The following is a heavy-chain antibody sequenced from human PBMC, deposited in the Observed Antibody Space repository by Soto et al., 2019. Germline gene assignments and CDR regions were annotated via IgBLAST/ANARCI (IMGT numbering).Heavy chain of an antibody. J-gene: IGHJ3*02. Sequence: ASVKVSCKASGYTFTSYGISWVRQAPGQGLEWMGWISAYNGNTNYAQKLQGRVTMATDTSTSTAYMELRSLRSDDTAVYYCARDRPLRQQLVAPAFDIWGQGTMVTVSS. D-gene: IGHD6-13*01. CDR1: GYTFTSYG. V-gene: IGHV1-18*01. CDR2: ISAYNGNT. CDR3: ARDRPLRQQLVAPAFDI.